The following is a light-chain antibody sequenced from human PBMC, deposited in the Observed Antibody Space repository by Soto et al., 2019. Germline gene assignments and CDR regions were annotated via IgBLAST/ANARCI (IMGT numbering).Light chain of an antibody. CDR1: QSVSSSY. V-gene: IGKV3-20*01. CDR2: GAS. CDR3: QQYGSSPPHT. Sequence: EIVLTQSPGTLSLSPGERATLSCRASQSVSSSYLAWYQQKTCQAPRLLIYGASSRATGIPDRFSGSGSGTDFTLTISRLEPEDFAVYYCQQYGSSPPHTFGQGTKLEIK. J-gene: IGKJ2*01.